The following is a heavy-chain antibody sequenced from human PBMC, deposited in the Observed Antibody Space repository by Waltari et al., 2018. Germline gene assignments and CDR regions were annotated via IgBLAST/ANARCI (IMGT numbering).Heavy chain of an antibody. CDR1: AFTFSSYA. Sequence: EVQLLESGGGLVQHGGSLRLSCAASAFTFSSYAMRWVRQAPGKGLEWVATVGSGGSTYYADSVKGRFTISKDSPQNTLYLQMSSLRAEDTAVYYCARGSGYFFDYWGQGTLVTVSS. CDR3: ARGSGYFFDY. D-gene: IGHD1-1*01. J-gene: IGHJ4*02. V-gene: IGHV3-23*01. CDR2: VGSGGST.